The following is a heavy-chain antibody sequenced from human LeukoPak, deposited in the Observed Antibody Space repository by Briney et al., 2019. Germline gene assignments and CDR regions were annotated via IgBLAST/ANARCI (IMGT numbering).Heavy chain of an antibody. Sequence: GSLRLSCTTSGISFGEYAMSWVRQAPGKGLEWIGRIYTSGSTNYNPSLKSRVTMSVDTSKNQFSLKLSSVTTADTAVYYCARGSSGWHAASYYYGMDVWGQGTTVTVSS. CDR1: GISFGEYA. J-gene: IGHJ6*02. CDR2: IYTSGST. V-gene: IGHV4-4*07. CDR3: ARGSSGWHAASYYYGMDV. D-gene: IGHD6-19*01.